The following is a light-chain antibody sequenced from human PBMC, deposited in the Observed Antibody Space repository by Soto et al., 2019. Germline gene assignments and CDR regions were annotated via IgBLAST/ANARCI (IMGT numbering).Light chain of an antibody. V-gene: IGKV1-9*01. J-gene: IGKJ4*01. Sequence: DIPLNQSPSLLSASVGDRVTITCRASQGISTYLAWYQQTSGKAPKLLISAASTLQRGVPSRFSGSGSGTQFTLTISSLQPEDFATYYCQQLNAYPLTFGGGTKVDIK. CDR3: QQLNAYPLT. CDR1: QGISTY. CDR2: AAS.